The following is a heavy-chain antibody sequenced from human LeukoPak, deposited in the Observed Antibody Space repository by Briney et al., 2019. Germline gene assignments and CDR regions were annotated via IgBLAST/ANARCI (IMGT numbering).Heavy chain of an antibody. CDR1: GYTFTSYY. V-gene: IGHV1-46*01. Sequence: ASTVNVSCKASGYTFTSYYMHWVRQAPGQGLEWMGIINPSGGSTSYAQKFQGRVTMTRDTSTSTVYMELSSLRSEDTAVYYCARSRLWSGYYRYYFDYWGQGTLVTVSS. CDR3: ARSRLWSGYYRYYFDY. D-gene: IGHD3-3*01. J-gene: IGHJ4*02. CDR2: INPSGGST.